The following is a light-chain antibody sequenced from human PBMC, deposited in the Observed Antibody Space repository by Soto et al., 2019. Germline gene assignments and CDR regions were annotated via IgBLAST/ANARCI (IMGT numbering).Light chain of an antibody. V-gene: IGKV1-27*01. CDR2: AAS. Sequence: DIQMTQSPSSLSASVGDRVTITCLASQGISNYLAWYQQKPWKVPKLLMYAASTLQTGVPPRFSGSRSGTEFTLTISSLQAEDVATYYCQKYNSAPRAFGQGTKVEIK. CDR1: QGISNY. J-gene: IGKJ1*01. CDR3: QKYNSAPRA.